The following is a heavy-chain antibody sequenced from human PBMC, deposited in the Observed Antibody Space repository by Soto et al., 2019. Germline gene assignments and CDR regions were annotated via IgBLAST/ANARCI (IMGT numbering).Heavy chain of an antibody. CDR2: INYSGST. D-gene: IGHD3-10*01. CDR1: MGSISSYN. J-gene: IGHJ4*02. V-gene: IGHV4-59*01. Sequence: PSGALSLTSTVSMGSISSYNLNWVRQPPGKGLEWIGFINYSGSTHYNPSLKSRVTISLDTSKNQFSLKLNSVTAADTAVYYCARENYYALDYWGPGTLVPVSS. CDR3: ARENYYALDY.